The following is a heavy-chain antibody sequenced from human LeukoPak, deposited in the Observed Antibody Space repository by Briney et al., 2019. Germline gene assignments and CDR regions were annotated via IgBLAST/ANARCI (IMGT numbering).Heavy chain of an antibody. CDR3: AKSQLVGATYALDI. CDR2: IRGSGGST. Sequence: PGGSLRLSCAASGFSFSSYDMSWVRQAPGKGLECVSGIRGSGGSTFYADSVKGRFTISRDNSKNTLNLQMNSLRAEDTAVYYCAKSQLVGATYALDIWGQGTMVTVSS. J-gene: IGHJ3*02. V-gene: IGHV3-23*01. D-gene: IGHD1-26*01. CDR1: GFSFSSYD.